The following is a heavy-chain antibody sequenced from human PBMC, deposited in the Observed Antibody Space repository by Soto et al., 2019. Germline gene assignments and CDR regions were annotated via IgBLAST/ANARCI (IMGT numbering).Heavy chain of an antibody. Sequence: SETLSLTCTVSGGSVSSSAHYWGWIRQPPGKGLEWIGSIHSTGNTYYNPSLKSRVTISVDTSKNQFSLKLSSVTAADTAVYYCARTHYDFWSGYYRGNYYYYYMDVWGKGTTVTVSS. CDR2: IHSTGNT. CDR1: GGSVSSSAHY. D-gene: IGHD3-3*01. J-gene: IGHJ6*03. CDR3: ARTHYDFWSGYYRGNYYYYYMDV. V-gene: IGHV4-39*07.